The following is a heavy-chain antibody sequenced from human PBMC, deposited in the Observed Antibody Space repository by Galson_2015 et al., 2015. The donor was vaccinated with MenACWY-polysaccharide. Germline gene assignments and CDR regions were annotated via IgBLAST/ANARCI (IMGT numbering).Heavy chain of an antibody. CDR1: GDSVSRHTGA. J-gene: IGHJ4*02. CDR3: TGRGYSDYDWGY. CDR2: TYYRSKWYN. D-gene: IGHD5-12*01. Sequence: CAISGDSVSRHTGAWNWIRQSPSRGLEWLGRTYYRSKWYNDYAVSVKSRISINPDTSKNQFSLQLNSVTPEDTAVYYCTGRGYSDYDWGYWGQGILVTVSS. V-gene: IGHV6-1*01.